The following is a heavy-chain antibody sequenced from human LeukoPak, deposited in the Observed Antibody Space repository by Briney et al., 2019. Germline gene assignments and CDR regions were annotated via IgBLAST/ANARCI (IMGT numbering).Heavy chain of an antibody. CDR3: ASPYPGIAAAGHSFYYGMDV. J-gene: IGHJ6*02. CDR2: INAGNGNT. V-gene: IGHV1-3*01. CDR1: GYTFTSYY. Sequence: GASVKVSCKASGYTFTSYYMHWVRQAPGQRPEWMGWINAGNGNTQYSQKFQGRVTITRDTSASTAYMQLSSLKSEDTAVYYCASPYPGIAAAGHSFYYGMDVWGQGTTVTVSS. D-gene: IGHD6-13*01.